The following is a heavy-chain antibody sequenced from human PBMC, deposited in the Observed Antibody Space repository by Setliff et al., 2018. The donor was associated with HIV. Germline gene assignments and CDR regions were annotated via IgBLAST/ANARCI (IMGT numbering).Heavy chain of an antibody. CDR2: IYTSGST. V-gene: IGHV4-61*09. D-gene: IGHD3-9*01. J-gene: IGHJ4*02. CDR1: GGSIGSGSHY. Sequence: PSETLSLTCTVSGGSIGSGSHYWSWIRQPAGKGLEWIGHIYTSGSTNFNPSLKSRVTISMDMSKNQFSLKLTSLTAADTAVYYCARGSGTFYDVLTFGPWGQGTLVTVSS. CDR3: ARGSGTFYDVLTFGP.